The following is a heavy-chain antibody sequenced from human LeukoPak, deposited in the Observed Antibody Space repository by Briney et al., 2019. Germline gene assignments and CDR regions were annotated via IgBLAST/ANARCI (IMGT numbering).Heavy chain of an antibody. CDR2: INPNSGGT. CDR1: GYTFTDYY. CDR3: ARGVAGPYYYYYLDV. D-gene: IGHD6-19*01. Sequence: ASVKVSCKASGYTFTDYYMHWVRQAPGQGLEWMGWINPNSGGTNYAQKFQGRVTMTRDTSISTAYMELSRLTSDDTAVYYCARGVAGPYYYYYLDVWGRGTTVTVSS. V-gene: IGHV1-2*02. J-gene: IGHJ6*03.